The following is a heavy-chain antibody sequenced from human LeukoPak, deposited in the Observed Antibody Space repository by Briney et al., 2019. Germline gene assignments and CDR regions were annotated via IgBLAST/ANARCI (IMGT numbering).Heavy chain of an antibody. CDR2: INPDSGYT. D-gene: IGHD3-3*01. CDR3: ATDPRTTVFGTFRYYYMDV. V-gene: IGHV1-2*02. J-gene: IGHJ6*03. CDR1: GYTFTGYF. Sequence: ASVKVSCKASGYTFTGYFMHWVRQAPGQGLEWMGWINPDSGYTNYAQKFQGRVTMTRDTSINTAYMELSRLTSDDTAVYYCATDPRTTVFGTFRYYYMDVWGEGTTVAVSS.